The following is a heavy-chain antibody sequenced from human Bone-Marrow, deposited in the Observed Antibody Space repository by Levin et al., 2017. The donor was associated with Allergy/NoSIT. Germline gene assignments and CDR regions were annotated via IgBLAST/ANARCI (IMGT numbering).Heavy chain of an antibody. V-gene: IGHV3-30*04. CDR3: VKVVPNTVLIRYGRNKNIYYHGLGD. CDR1: GFTFDNFA. Sequence: PGGSLRLSCAASGFTFDNFAMHWVRQAPDKGLEWVALISHAGTVTSYADSVEGRFTISRDNSRNTLYLQMDILRPNHTAVDYCVKVVPNTVLIRYGRNKNIYYHGLGDWGQGTTVTVSS. D-gene: IGHD2/OR15-2a*01. CDR2: ISHAGTVT. J-gene: IGHJ6*02.